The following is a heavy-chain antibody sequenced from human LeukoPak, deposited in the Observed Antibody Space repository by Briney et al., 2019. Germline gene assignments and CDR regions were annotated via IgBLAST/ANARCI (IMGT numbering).Heavy chain of an antibody. J-gene: IGHJ5*02. CDR3: ARAAVLLWFGELLPFDP. V-gene: IGHV1-2*02. D-gene: IGHD3-10*01. CDR1: GYTLTGYY. Sequence: GASVKVSCKASGYTLTGYYMDWVRQAPGEGREWVGWINPNSGGTNYAKNFQGRVTMTRDTSISTAYMELSRLRSDDTAVYYCARAAVLLWFGELLPFDPWGQGTLVTVSS. CDR2: INPNSGGT.